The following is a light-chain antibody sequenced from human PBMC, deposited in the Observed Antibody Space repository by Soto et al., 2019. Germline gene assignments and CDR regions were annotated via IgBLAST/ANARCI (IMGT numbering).Light chain of an antibody. CDR3: QQYGSSTWT. CDR2: GAS. CDR1: QSVSSSY. V-gene: IGKV3-20*01. J-gene: IGKJ1*01. Sequence: EIVFTQSAGTLSLSPGERATLSCRASQSVSSSYLAWYQQKPGQAPRLLIYGASNRATGIPDRFSGSGSGTDFTLTISRLEPEDFAVYYCQQYGSSTWTFGQGTKVDIK.